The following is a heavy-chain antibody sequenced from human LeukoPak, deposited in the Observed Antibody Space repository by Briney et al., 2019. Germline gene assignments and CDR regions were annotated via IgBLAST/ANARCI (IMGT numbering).Heavy chain of an antibody. CDR1: GFTFSSYS. CDR2: ISSSSSYI. Sequence: PGGSLRLSCAASGFTFSSYSMNWVRQAPGKGLEWVSSISSSSSYICYADFVKGRFTITRDNSKNTLYLQMNSLRVEDMAVYYCAKPSGSGVDYWGRGTRVTVSP. CDR3: AKPSGSGVDY. V-gene: IGHV3-21*01. D-gene: IGHD1-26*01. J-gene: IGHJ4*02.